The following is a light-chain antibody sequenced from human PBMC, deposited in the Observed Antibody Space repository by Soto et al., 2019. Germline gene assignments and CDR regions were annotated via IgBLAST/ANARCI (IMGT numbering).Light chain of an antibody. Sequence: DIQMTQSPSTLSASVGDRVTITCRASQSISTWLAWFQQKPGKAPNLLIYKASSLESGVPSRFSGSGSGTEFTLAISTLQPDDFATYYCQQYTSSPLTFGELTKVEI. V-gene: IGKV1-5*03. CDR2: KAS. CDR1: QSISTW. J-gene: IGKJ4*01. CDR3: QQYTSSPLT.